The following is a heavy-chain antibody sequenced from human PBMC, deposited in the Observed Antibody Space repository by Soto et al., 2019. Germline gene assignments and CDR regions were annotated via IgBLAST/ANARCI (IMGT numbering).Heavy chain of an antibody. CDR2: IYYSGST. D-gene: IGHD3-3*01. V-gene: IGHV4-31*03. CDR1: GGSISIGGYY. J-gene: IGHJ5*02. Sequence: PSETLSLTCTVPGGSISIGGYYLSWIRQHPGKGLEWIGYIYYSGSTYYNPSLKSRVTISVDTSKNQFSLKLSSVTAAETAVYYCERANSQYYDFWSGWDTWFDPWGQGTLVTVSS. CDR3: ERANSQYYDFWSGWDTWFDP.